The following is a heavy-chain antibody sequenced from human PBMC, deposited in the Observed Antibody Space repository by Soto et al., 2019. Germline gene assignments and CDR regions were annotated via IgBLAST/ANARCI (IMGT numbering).Heavy chain of an antibody. Sequence: GESLKISCKGSGYSFTSYWNGWVRQMPGKGREWRGIIYPGDSDTRYSPSFQGQVTISADKSISTAYLQWSSLKASDTAMYYCARRAGYYDSSGYYVDYWGQGTLVTVSS. CDR2: IYPGDSDT. CDR1: GYSFTSYW. D-gene: IGHD3-22*01. CDR3: ARRAGYYDSSGYYVDY. J-gene: IGHJ4*02. V-gene: IGHV5-51*01.